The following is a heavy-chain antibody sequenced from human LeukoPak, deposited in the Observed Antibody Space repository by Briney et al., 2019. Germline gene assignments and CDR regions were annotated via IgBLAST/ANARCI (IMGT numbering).Heavy chain of an antibody. D-gene: IGHD3-22*01. CDR3: ARDLYRIVVVPHYFDY. V-gene: IGHV1-46*01. J-gene: IGHJ4*02. CDR1: GYTFTSYY. Sequence: AASVKVSCKASGYTFTSYYMHWVRQAPGEGLEWMGIINPTGGSTSYAQKFQGRVTMTRDTSTSTVYMELNSLRAEDTAVYYCARDLYRIVVVPHYFDYWGQGTLVTVSS. CDR2: INPTGGST.